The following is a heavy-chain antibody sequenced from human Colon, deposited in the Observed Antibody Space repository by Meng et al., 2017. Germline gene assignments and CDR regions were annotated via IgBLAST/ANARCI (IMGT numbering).Heavy chain of an antibody. J-gene: IGHJ4*02. Sequence: VQRSASGPGLVRPSETLSLTCHVSGGSVSSGSHYWSWIRQPPGKGLEFIAYVDYYWNINYNPSLNSRATVSIDTSKTQFSLKVTSVTAADTAVYYCAVGPWELDYWGQGILVTVSS. CDR3: AVGPWELDY. V-gene: IGHV4-61*01. CDR2: VDYYWNI. D-gene: IGHD1-26*01. CDR1: GGSVSSGSHY.